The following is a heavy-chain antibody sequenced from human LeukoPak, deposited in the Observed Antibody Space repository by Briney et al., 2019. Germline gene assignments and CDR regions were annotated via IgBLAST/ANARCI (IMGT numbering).Heavy chain of an antibody. Sequence: SETLSLTCTVSGGSISSYYWSWVRQPPGKGLEWIGYIYYSGSTNYNPSLKSRVTISVDTSKNQFSLKLSSVTAADTAVYYCASGGTAMVADYWGQGTLVTVSS. D-gene: IGHD5-18*01. CDR3: ASGGTAMVADY. CDR1: GGSISSYY. J-gene: IGHJ4*02. V-gene: IGHV4-59*01. CDR2: IYYSGST.